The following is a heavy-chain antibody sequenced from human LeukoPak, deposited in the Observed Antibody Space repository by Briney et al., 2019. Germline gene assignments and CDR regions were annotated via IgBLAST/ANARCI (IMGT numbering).Heavy chain of an antibody. V-gene: IGHV1-46*01. CDR1: GYTFTSYY. Sequence: ASVKVSCKASGYTFTSYYMHWVRQAPGQGLEWMGMIDPGGGGTNYAQQFQGRVTMTRDTSTSTVYMDLSSLRSEDTAVYYCAREKGTTCYFDYWGQGTLVTVSS. CDR3: AREKGTTCYFDY. D-gene: IGHD1-1*01. CDR2: IDPGGGGT. J-gene: IGHJ4*02.